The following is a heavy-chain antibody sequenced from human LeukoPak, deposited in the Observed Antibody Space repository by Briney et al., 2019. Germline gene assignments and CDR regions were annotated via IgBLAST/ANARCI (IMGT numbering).Heavy chain of an antibody. CDR1: GFTFSDYY. CDR3: TRDRYDYVWGSYRLRYFDY. Sequence: GGSLRLSCAASGFTFSDYYMSWIRQAPGKGLEWVGFIRSKAYGGTTEYAASVKGRFTISRDDSKSIAYLQMNSLKTEDTAVYYCTRDRYDYVWGSYRLRYFDYWGQGTLVTVSS. D-gene: IGHD3-16*02. V-gene: IGHV3-49*03. CDR2: IRSKAYGGTT. J-gene: IGHJ4*02.